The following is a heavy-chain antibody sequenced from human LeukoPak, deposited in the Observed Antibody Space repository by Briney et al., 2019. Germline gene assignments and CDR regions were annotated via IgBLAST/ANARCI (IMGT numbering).Heavy chain of an antibody. CDR2: IYYSGST. CDR1: GGSISSYY. V-gene: IGHV4-59*01. J-gene: IGHJ6*02. D-gene: IGHD3-10*01. Sequence: KASETLSLTCTVSGGSISSYYWSWIRQPPGKGLEWIGYIYYSGSTNYNPSLKSRVTISVDTSKNQFSLKLSSVTAADTAVYYCASFRHGMDVWGQGTTVTVSS. CDR3: ASFRHGMDV.